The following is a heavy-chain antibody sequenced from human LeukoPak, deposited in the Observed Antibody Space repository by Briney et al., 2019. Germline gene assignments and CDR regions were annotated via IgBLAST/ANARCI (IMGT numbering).Heavy chain of an antibody. V-gene: IGHV3-7*03. CDR1: GFTFSSYS. CDR3: ARKTVVGSYFDY. J-gene: IGHJ4*02. D-gene: IGHD4-23*01. CDR2: IKQDGSDK. Sequence: GGSLRLSCAASGFTFSSYSMNWVRQAPGKGLEWVANIKQDGSDKYYVDSVKGRFTISRDNAKNSLYLQMNSLRAEDTAVYYCARKTVVGSYFDYWGQGTPVTVSS.